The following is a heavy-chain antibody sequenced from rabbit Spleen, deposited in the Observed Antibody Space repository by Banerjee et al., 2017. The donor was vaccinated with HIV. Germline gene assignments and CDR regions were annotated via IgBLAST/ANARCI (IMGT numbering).Heavy chain of an antibody. D-gene: IGHD4-2*01. Sequence: QEQLVESGGDLVKPGASLTLTCKASGLDFSSSYWICWVRQAPGKGLEWIACIDVTRSGNTYYASWAKGRFTISKTSSTTVTLQMTSLTAADTATYFCARWNYVGNVNLWGPGTLVTVS. CDR1: GLDFSSSYW. J-gene: IGHJ4*01. V-gene: IGHV1S45*01. CDR2: IDVTRSGNT. CDR3: ARWNYVGNVNL.